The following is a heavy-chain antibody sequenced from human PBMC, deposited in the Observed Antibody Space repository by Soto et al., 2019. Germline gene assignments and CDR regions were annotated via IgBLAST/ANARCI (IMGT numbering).Heavy chain of an antibody. Sequence: GGSLTLSCAACGVCISRCCMYWVRQAPGKGLEWVAVISYDGSNKYYADSVKGRFTISRDNSKNTLYLQMNSLRAEDTAVYYCAREDKSGSSHWGQGTLVTVSS. CDR1: GVCISRCC. CDR2: ISYDGSNK. J-gene: IGHJ4*02. CDR3: AREDKSGSSH. D-gene: IGHD1-26*01. V-gene: IGHV3-33*05.